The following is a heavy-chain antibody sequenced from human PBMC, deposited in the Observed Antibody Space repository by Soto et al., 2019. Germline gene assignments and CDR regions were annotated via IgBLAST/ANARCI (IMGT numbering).Heavy chain of an antibody. CDR1: PFSGGSYR. CDR2: SGSGYSI. CDR3: AKGGGSSWSVVFFDY. V-gene: IGHV3-23*01. J-gene: IGHJ4*02. Sequence: PCVSLRLSCTASPFSGGSYRMSWVRHAPGKGVEGVSSSGSGYSIFYADSVKGRFTISRDNSKNTLFLQMNSLRAEDTAVYYCAKGGGSSWSVVFFDYWGQGALVTVS. D-gene: IGHD6-13*01.